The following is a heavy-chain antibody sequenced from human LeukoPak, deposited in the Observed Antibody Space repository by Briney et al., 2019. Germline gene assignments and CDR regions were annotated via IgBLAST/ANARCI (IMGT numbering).Heavy chain of an antibody. V-gene: IGHV1-18*01. CDR2: IHTYNGHT. CDR1: GYTFNSYG. Sequence: ASVKVSCKSSGYTFNSYGITWVRQAPGQGLEWMGWIHTYNGHTNYAQKLQGRVTMTIDTSTSTAYMELRSLRSDDTAVYYCARDQYYDSKGWFDPWGQGTLVTVSS. D-gene: IGHD3-22*01. CDR3: ARDQYYDSKGWFDP. J-gene: IGHJ5*02.